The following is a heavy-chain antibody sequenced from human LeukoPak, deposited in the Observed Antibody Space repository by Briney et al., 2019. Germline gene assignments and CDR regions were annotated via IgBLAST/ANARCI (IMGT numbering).Heavy chain of an antibody. CDR3: ARARDYDFWSGYCGN. J-gene: IGHJ4*02. CDR2: ISYDGSNK. CDR1: GFTFSSYA. D-gene: IGHD3-3*01. Sequence: GGSLRLSCAASGFTFSSYAMHWVRQAPGKGLEWVAVISYDGSNKYYADSVKGRFTISRDNSKNTLYLQMNSLRAEDMAVYYCARARDYDFWSGYCGNWGQGTLVTVSS. V-gene: IGHV3-30-3*01.